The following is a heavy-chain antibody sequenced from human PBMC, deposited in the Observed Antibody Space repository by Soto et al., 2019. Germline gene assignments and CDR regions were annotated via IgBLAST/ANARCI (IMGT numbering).Heavy chain of an antibody. V-gene: IGHV3-23*01. Sequence: GGSLRLSCTASGFTFSSHAMTWVRQAPGKGLEWVSGLSDSGGSTYYADSVKGRFTISRDNSKDTLYLQMNSLRAEDTAVYYCAKGRASDCPGCTQDYWGQGTLVTVSS. CDR1: GFTFSSHA. CDR3: AKGRASDCPGCTQDY. D-gene: IGHD2-21*02. CDR2: LSDSGGST. J-gene: IGHJ4*02.